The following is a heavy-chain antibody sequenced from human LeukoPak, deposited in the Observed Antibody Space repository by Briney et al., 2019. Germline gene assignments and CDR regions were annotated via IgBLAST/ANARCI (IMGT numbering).Heavy chain of an antibody. CDR2: IYYSGST. J-gene: IGHJ4*02. V-gene: IGHV4-39*07. D-gene: IGHD5-18*01. CDR1: GGSISSSSYY. Sequence: PSETLSLTCTVSGGSISSSSYYWGWIRQPPGKGLEWIGSIYYSGSTYYNPSLKSRVTISVDTSKNQFSLKLSSVTAADTAVYYCARVQQLWYEIDYWGQGTLVTVSS. CDR3: ARVQQLWYEIDY.